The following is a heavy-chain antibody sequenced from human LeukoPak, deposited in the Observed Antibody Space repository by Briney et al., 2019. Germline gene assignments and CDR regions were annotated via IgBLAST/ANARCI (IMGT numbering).Heavy chain of an antibody. CDR2: ISGSGAGT. Sequence: TGGSLRLSCAASQFTFSNYAMSWVRQAPGKGLEWVSAISGSGAGTYYADSVKGRFTISRDNAKNSLYLQMNSLRAEDTAVYYCARGPWLKEDYYYGMDVWGQGTTVTVSS. CDR3: ARGPWLKEDYYYGMDV. CDR1: QFTFSNYA. V-gene: IGHV3-23*01. J-gene: IGHJ6*02. D-gene: IGHD5-12*01.